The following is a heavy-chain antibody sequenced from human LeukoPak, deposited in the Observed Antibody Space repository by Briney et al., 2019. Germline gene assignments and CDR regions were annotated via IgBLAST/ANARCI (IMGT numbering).Heavy chain of an antibody. D-gene: IGHD5-24*01. Sequence: GGFLRLSCAASGFSLTNYAMHWVRQPAGEGLEWVSALGTAGDTFYPGSVKGRFTISRDNVKKSLFLQMNSLRAEDTAVYYCARQNTPHGNFDYWGQGTLVTVSS. CDR1: GFSLTNYA. V-gene: IGHV3-13*01. CDR2: LGTAGDT. CDR3: ARQNTPHGNFDY. J-gene: IGHJ4*02.